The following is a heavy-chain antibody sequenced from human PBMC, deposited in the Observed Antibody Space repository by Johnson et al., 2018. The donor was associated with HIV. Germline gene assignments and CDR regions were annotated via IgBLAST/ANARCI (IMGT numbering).Heavy chain of an antibody. V-gene: IGHV3-30-3*01. CDR1: GFTFSSYA. CDR3: AKDNGARGYDFWNGFLPSALDI. Sequence: QMQLVESGGGVVQPGRSLRLSCAASGFTFSSYAMHWVRQAPGKGLEWVAVISYDGSNKYHADSVRGRFTISRDNSKNTLYMQMNSLGAEDTAVYYWAKDNGARGYDFWNGFLPSALDIWGQGTMVTGSS. J-gene: IGHJ3*02. CDR2: ISYDGSNK. D-gene: IGHD3-3*01.